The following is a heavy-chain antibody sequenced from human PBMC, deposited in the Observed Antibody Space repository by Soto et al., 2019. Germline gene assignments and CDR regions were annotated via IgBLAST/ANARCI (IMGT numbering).Heavy chain of an antibody. J-gene: IGHJ6*02. CDR3: ARAPHPHIVVVIAFEDYYYGMDV. CDR2: IIPLFGTA. V-gene: IGHV1-69*06. Sequence: QVQLVQSGAEVKKPGSSVKVSCKASGGTFSSYAISWVRQAPGQGLEWMGGIIPLFGTANYAQKFQGRLTLTADKSTSTDYMELSSLRPEDTAVYYCARAPHPHIVVVIAFEDYYYGMDVWGQGPTVTVSS. D-gene: IGHD2-21*01. CDR1: GGTFSSYA.